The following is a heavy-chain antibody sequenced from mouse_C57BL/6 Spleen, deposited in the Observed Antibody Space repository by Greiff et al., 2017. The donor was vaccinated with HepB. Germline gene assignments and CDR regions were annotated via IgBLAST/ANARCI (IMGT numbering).Heavy chain of an antibody. J-gene: IGHJ3*01. Sequence: EVHLVESGGGLVKPGGSLKLSCAASGFTFSDYGMHWVRQAPEKGLEWVAYISSGSSTIYYADTVKGRFTISRDNAKNTLFLQMTSLRSEDTAMYYCARNYDTAYWGQGTLVTVSA. CDR3: ARNYDTAY. CDR2: ISSGSSTI. D-gene: IGHD2-4*01. V-gene: IGHV5-17*01. CDR1: GFTFSDYG.